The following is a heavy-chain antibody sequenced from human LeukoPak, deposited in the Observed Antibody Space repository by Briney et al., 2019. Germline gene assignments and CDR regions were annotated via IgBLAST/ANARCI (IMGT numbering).Heavy chain of an antibody. CDR2: ISASGGSS. V-gene: IGHV3-23*01. CDR1: GFTFGSYA. CDR3: AKDRITGTPYYFDY. J-gene: IGHJ4*02. Sequence: PGGSLRLSCAASGFTFGSYAMSWVRQAPGKGLEWVLGISASGGSSYYADSVKGRFTISRDNSKNTLYLQMDSLRAEDTAVYYCAKDRITGTPYYFDYWGQGTLVTVSS. D-gene: IGHD1-20*01.